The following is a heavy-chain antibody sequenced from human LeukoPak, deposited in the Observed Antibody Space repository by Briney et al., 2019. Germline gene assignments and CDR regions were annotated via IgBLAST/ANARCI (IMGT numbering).Heavy chain of an antibody. CDR2: INHSGST. V-gene: IGHV4-34*01. CDR3: ARGPSIAARPFDY. J-gene: IGHJ4*02. Sequence: SETLSLTRAVYGGSLSVYYWSCIRDPPGKGLECIGEINHSGSTNYNPSLKSRVTISVDTSKNQFSLKLSSVTAADTAVYYCARGPSIAARPFDYWGQGTLVSVSS. D-gene: IGHD6-6*01. CDR1: GGSLSVYY.